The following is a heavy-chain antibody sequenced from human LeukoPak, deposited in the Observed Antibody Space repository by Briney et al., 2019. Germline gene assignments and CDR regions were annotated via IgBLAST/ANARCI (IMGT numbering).Heavy chain of an antibody. CDR2: IYTSGST. V-gene: IGHV4-4*07. J-gene: IGHJ6*03. CDR1: GGSISSYY. Sequence: SGTLSLTCTVSGGSISSYYWSWIRQPAGKGLEWIGRIYTSGSTNYNPSLKSRVTMSVDTSKNQFSLKLSSVTAADTAVYYCARDVIVVVPAAPGYYYMDVWGKGTTVTVSS. CDR3: ARDVIVVVPAAPGYYYMDV. D-gene: IGHD2-2*01.